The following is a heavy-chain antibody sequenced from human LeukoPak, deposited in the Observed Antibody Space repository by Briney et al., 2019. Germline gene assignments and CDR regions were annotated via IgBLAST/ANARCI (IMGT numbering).Heavy chain of an antibody. CDR1: GGTFSSYA. J-gene: IGHJ4*02. CDR3: ATYCSGGSCYSDY. Sequence: SVKVSCKASGGTFSSYAISWVRQAPGQGLEWMGGIIPIFGTANYAQKFQGRVTITADESTSTAYMELSSLRSEDTAVYYCATYCSGGSCYSDYWGQGTLVTLSS. D-gene: IGHD2-15*01. CDR2: IIPIFGTA. V-gene: IGHV1-69*13.